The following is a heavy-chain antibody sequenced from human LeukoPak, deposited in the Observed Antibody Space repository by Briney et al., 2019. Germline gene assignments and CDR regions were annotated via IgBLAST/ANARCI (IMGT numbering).Heavy chain of an antibody. CDR3: AKDRSGSYRAEYFQH. D-gene: IGHD1-26*01. V-gene: IGHV3-23*01. Sequence: GALRLSCAASGFTFSSYAMSWVRQTPGKGLEWVSAISGSGGNTYYADSVKGRFTISRDNSKNTLYLQMNSLRAEDTAVYYCAKDRSGSYRAEYFQHWGQGTLVTVSS. J-gene: IGHJ1*01. CDR1: GFTFSSYA. CDR2: ISGSGGNT.